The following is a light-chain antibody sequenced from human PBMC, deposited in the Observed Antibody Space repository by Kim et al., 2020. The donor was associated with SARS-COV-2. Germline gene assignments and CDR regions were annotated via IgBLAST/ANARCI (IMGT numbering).Light chain of an antibody. V-gene: IGKV1-5*03. J-gene: IGKJ3*01. CDR3: QQYNSYSPFT. CDR2: KAS. Sequence: DIQMTQSPSTLSASVGDRVIITCRASQSISSWLAWYQQKPGKAPKLLIYKASSLESGVPSRFSRSGSGTEFTLTISSLQPDDFATYYCQQYNSYSPFTFGPRTKVDIK. CDR1: QSISSW.